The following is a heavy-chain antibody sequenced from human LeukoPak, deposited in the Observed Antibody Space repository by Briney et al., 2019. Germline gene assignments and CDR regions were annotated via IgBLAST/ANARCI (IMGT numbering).Heavy chain of an antibody. Sequence: GGSLRLSCEATGFTFSSHWMHWVRQAPGKGLVWVSRINTDGSTTTYADSVKGRFTISRDNSKNTLYLQMNSLRAEDTAVYYCARGRGSDYWGQGTLVTVSS. CDR1: GFTFSSHW. CDR2: INTDGSTT. J-gene: IGHJ4*02. V-gene: IGHV3-74*01. CDR3: ARGRGSDY.